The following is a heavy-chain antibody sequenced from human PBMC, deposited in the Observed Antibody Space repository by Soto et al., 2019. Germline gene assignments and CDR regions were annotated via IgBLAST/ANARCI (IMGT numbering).Heavy chain of an antibody. J-gene: IGHJ4*02. CDR1: GGSFSGYY. D-gene: IGHD5-18*01. Sequence: SETLSLTCAVYGGSFSGYYWSWIRQPPGKGLEWIGEINHSGSTNYNPSLKSRVTISVDTSKNQFSLKLSSVTAADTAVYYCARAAGVDTAMVSFDYWGQGTLVTV. CDR3: ARAAGVDTAMVSFDY. CDR2: INHSGST. V-gene: IGHV4-34*01.